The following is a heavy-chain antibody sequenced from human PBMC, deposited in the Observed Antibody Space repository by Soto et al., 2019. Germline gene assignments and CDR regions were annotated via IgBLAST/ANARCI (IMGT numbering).Heavy chain of an antibody. J-gene: IGHJ6*02. CDR3: ARIVLMVPGGYYYGMDV. CDR2: INHSGST. Sequence: SETLSLTCAVYGGSFSGYYWSWIRQPPGKGLEWIGEINHSGSTNYSPSLKSRVTISVDTSKNQFSLKLTSVTAADTAVYYCARIVLMVPGGYYYGMDVWGQGXTVTVSS. D-gene: IGHD2-8*01. CDR1: GGSFSGYY. V-gene: IGHV4-34*01.